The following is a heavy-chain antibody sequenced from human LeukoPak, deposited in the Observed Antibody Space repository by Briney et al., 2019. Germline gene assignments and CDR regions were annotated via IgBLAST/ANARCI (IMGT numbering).Heavy chain of an antibody. D-gene: IGHD3-3*01. CDR1: GYTFTSYD. CDR3: ARGYSIWSGYTNGGDVFDI. V-gene: IGHV1-18*01. CDR2: ISAYNGNT. J-gene: IGHJ3*02. Sequence: ASVKVSCKASGYTFTSYDINWVRQATGQGLEWMGWISAYNGNTNYAEKFQDRVTMTTDTSTSTAYMELRSLRSDDTAVYYCARGYSIWSGYTNGGDVFDIWGQGTMVTVSA.